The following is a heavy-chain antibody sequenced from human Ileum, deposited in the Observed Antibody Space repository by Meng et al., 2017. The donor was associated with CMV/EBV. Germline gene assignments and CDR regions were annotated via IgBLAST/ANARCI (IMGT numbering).Heavy chain of an antibody. Sequence: GESLKISCAASGFTFSHYWMSWVRQAPGKGLEWVANIKQDGSQKYYVDSVRGRFTISRDTAQNSLYLQMNSLRVDDTAVYYCARERGRDAWIEFLGGFDCWGQGTLVTVSS. V-gene: IGHV3-7*01. D-gene: IGHD3-16*01. CDR2: IKQDGSQK. J-gene: IGHJ4*02. CDR3: ARERGRDAWIEFLGGFDC. CDR1: GFTFSHYW.